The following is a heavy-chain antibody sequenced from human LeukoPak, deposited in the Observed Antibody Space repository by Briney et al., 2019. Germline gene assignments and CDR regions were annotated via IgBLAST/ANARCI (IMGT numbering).Heavy chain of an antibody. CDR3: ARVIGWSHFDF. D-gene: IGHD2/OR15-2a*01. CDR1: GFTFSSYG. CDR2: IWFDGSKK. V-gene: IGHV3-33*08. Sequence: PGMSLRLSCAASGFTFSSYGMHWVRQAPGKGLEGVAAIWFDGSKKYYADSVKGRFTISRDNAKNTLSLQVNSLRADDTAVYYYARVIGWSHFDFWGQGTMVTVSS. J-gene: IGHJ4*02.